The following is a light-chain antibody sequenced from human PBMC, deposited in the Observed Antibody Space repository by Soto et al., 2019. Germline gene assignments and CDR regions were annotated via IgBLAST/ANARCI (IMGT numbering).Light chain of an antibody. CDR3: QQYNIWPPLYT. V-gene: IGKV3-15*01. J-gene: IGKJ2*01. CDR1: QTVSDN. CDR2: GAS. Sequence: EIVLTQSPATLSASPGERATLSCRASQTVSDNLAWYQQKPGQSPRLLIYGASTRATDIPGRFSGSGSGTEFTLTISSLQSEDFAVYYCQQYNIWPPLYTFGQGTKL.